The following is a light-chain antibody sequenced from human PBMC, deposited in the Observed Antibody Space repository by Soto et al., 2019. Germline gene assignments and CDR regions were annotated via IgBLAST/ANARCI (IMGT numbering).Light chain of an antibody. V-gene: IGLV2-14*01. CDR3: SSYTGSSAFYV. CDR2: EVS. J-gene: IGLJ1*01. Sequence: QSELTQPASVSGSLGQSITISCTGTSSDVGGYNYVSWYQQHPGKAPKLMIYEVSNRPSGVSNRFSGSKSGNTASLTISGLQAEDEADYYCSSYTGSSAFYVFGTGTKVTVL. CDR1: SSDVGGYNY.